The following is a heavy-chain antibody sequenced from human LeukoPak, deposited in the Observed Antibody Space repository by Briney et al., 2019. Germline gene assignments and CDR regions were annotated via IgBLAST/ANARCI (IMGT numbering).Heavy chain of an antibody. CDR2: IYYSGST. V-gene: IGHV4-59*01. Sequence: PSETLSLTSTVSGGSISSYYWSWIRQPPGKGLEWIGYIYYSGSTNYNPSLKSRVTISVDTSKNQFSLKLSSVTAADTAVYYCASGYCSSTSCLFDPWGQGTLVTVSS. J-gene: IGHJ5*02. CDR3: ASGYCSSTSCLFDP. CDR1: GGSISSYY. D-gene: IGHD2-2*03.